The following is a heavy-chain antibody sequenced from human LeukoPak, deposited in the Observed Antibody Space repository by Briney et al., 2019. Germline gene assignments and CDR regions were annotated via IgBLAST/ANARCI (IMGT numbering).Heavy chain of an antibody. D-gene: IGHD6-25*01. Sequence: GGSLRLSCAASGFTFSSYSMNWVRQAPGKGLEWVSSISSSSSYIYYADSVKGRFTISRHNSKNTLYLQMNSLRAEDTAVYYCAGSRIIAAPPDYWGQGTLVTVSS. V-gene: IGHV3-21*04. CDR3: AGSRIIAAPPDY. CDR1: GFTFSSYS. CDR2: ISSSSSYI. J-gene: IGHJ4*02.